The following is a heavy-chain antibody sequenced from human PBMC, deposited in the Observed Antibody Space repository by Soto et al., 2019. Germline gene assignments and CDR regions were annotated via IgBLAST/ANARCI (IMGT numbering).Heavy chain of an antibody. J-gene: IGHJ4*02. CDR2: ISGSGGST. Sequence: EVQLLESGGGLVQPGGSLRLSCAASGFTFSSYAMSWVRQAPGKGLEWVSAISGSGGSTYYADSVKGRFTISRDNPKNTLYLQRNSLRAEDTAVYCCAKRDGEFGELFECWGQGTLVTVSS. CDR3: AKRDGEFGELFEC. CDR1: GFTFSSYA. V-gene: IGHV3-23*01. D-gene: IGHD3-10*01.